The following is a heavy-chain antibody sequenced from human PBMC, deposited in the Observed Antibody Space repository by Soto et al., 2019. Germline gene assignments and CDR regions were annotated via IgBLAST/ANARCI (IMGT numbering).Heavy chain of an antibody. CDR1: GFKFDSYT. CDR2: ISWSSGLL. D-gene: IGHD2-15*01. J-gene: IGHJ4*02. Sequence: GGSLRLSCAASGFKFDSYTMHWVRQAPGKGLEWVSGISWSSGLLGYADSVKGRFTISRDNAKNSLFLQMNSLRVEDTALYYCAKDVNSGVLDYWGQGTLVTVSS. V-gene: IGHV3-9*01. CDR3: AKDVNSGVLDY.